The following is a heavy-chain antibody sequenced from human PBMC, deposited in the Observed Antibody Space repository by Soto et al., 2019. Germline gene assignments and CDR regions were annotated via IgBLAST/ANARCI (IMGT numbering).Heavy chain of an antibody. CDR2: ISAYNGNT. J-gene: IGHJ4*02. Sequence: GASVKVSCKASGYTFTSYGISWVRQAPGQGLEWMGWISAYNGNTNYAQKLQGRVTMTTDTSTSTAYMELRSLRSDDTAVYYCAREIWYDSSGPYYFDYWGQGTLVTVSS. D-gene: IGHD3-22*01. CDR3: AREIWYDSSGPYYFDY. CDR1: GYTFTSYG. V-gene: IGHV1-18*01.